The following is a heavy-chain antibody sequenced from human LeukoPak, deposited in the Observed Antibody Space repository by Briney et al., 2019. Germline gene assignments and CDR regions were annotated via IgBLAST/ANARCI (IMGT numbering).Heavy chain of an antibody. J-gene: IGHJ4*02. V-gene: IGHV3-9*01. D-gene: IGHD3-10*01. CDR3: AKGANYGSPNRYYFDY. CDR1: GFTFDDYA. CDR2: ISWNSGSI. Sequence: GRSLRLSCAASGFTFDDYAMHWVRQAPGKGLEWVSGISWNSGSIGYADSVRGRFTISRDNAKNSLYLRINSLRAEDTALYYCAKGANYGSPNRYYFDYWGQGTLVTVSS.